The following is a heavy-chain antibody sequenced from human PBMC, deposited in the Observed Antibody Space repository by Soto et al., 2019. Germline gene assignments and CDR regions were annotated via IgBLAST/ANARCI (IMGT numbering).Heavy chain of an antibody. CDR2: INPNSGGS. V-gene: IGHV1-2*02. J-gene: IGHJ5*02. Sequence: ASVKVTCQSCLWAFPGYYMHCVRQAAGQGVEGMGWINPNSGGSNYAQKFQGRLTMTSDTSISTAYMELSRMRSDDTAVYYYARAPHPYSSSYGWFDPWGQGTLVTVSS. CDR1: LWAFPGYY. CDR3: ARAPHPYSSSYGWFDP. D-gene: IGHD6-6*01.